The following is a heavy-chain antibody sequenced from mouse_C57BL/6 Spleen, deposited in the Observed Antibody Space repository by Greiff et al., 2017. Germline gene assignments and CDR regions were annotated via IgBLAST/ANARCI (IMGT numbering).Heavy chain of an antibody. J-gene: IGHJ2*01. V-gene: IGHV5-16*01. CDR3: ARGSLYGSSSYYFDY. Sequence: EVQLVESEGGLVQPGSSMKLSCTASGFTFSDYYMAWVRQVPEKGLEWVANINYDGSSTYYLDSLKSRFIISRDNAKNILYLQMSSLKSEDTATYYCARGSLYGSSSYYFDYWGQGTTLTVSS. CDR2: INYDGSST. CDR1: GFTFSDYY. D-gene: IGHD1-1*01.